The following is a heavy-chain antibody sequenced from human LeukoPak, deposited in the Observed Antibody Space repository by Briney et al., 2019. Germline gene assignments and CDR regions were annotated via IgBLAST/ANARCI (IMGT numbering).Heavy chain of an antibody. CDR2: ISDSGGRT. D-gene: IGHD3-10*01. V-gene: IGHV3-23*01. CDR3: ARDLGSFYNVKAFDI. CDR1: GCTFSIYA. J-gene: IGHJ3*02. Sequence: GGSLRLSCAASGCTFSIYAMGWVRQAPGKGLEWVSTISDSGGRTYYADSVKGRFTISRDNSKKTLYLQMNNLRAEDTAVYYCARDLGSFYNVKAFDIWGQGTLVTVSS.